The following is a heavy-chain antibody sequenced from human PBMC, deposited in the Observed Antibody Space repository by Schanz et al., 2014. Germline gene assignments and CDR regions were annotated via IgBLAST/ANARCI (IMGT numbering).Heavy chain of an antibody. D-gene: IGHD3-22*01. CDR2: MIGSGSSV. CDR3: AKDGRLPYYGTGSDFDY. CDR1: GFTFSIYA. V-gene: IGHV3-23*01. J-gene: IGHJ4*02. Sequence: EVQLLESGGGLVQPGGSLRLSCAASGFTFSIYAMSWVRQAPGKGLEWVSRMIGSGSSVFYADSVKGRFTISRDNLKNTVYLQMNSLRAGDTAVYYCAKDGRLPYYGTGSDFDYWGQGTLVAVSS.